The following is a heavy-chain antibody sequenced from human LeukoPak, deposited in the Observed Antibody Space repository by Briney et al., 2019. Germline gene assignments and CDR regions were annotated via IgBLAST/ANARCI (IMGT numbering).Heavy chain of an antibody. Sequence: GASVKVSGKASGYNFISYGFSWVQQAPGQGLEWMGWVSAYNGNTKYAQKFQDRVTMTTNTSTSTAYMELRSLRPDDTAVYYCAREGGVWGVTVAGFDPWGQGTLVSVSS. CDR1: GYNFISYG. CDR2: VSAYNGNT. V-gene: IGHV1-18*01. CDR3: AREGGVWGVTVAGFDP. J-gene: IGHJ5*02. D-gene: IGHD3-10*01.